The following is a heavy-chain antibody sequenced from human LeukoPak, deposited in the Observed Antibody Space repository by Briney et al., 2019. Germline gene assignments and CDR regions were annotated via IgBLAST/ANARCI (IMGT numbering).Heavy chain of an antibody. CDR3: ARQHRSWRYYFDY. J-gene: IGHJ4*02. D-gene: IGHD6-13*01. CDR2: IYYSGST. V-gene: IGHV4-39*01. Sequence: SETLSLTCTVSGGSISSSIYYWGWIRQPPGKGLEWIGSIYYSGSTYYNPSLKSRVTISVDTSKNQFSLKLSSVTAADTAVYYCARQHRSWRYYFDYWGQGTLVTVSS. CDR1: GGSISSSIYY.